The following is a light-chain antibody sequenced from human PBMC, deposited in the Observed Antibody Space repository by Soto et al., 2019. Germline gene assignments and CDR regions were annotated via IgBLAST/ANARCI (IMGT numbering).Light chain of an antibody. CDR2: AAS. Sequence: DIQMTQSPYSLSASVGDRVTITCRASQGISTYVNWYQQKPGKEPKFLIYAASSLQSGVPSRFSGIGSETDFTLTISSLQPEDFATYSCQQSYSTTWTFGQGTKVDIK. CDR1: QGISTY. J-gene: IGKJ1*01. CDR3: QQSYSTTWT. V-gene: IGKV1-39*01.